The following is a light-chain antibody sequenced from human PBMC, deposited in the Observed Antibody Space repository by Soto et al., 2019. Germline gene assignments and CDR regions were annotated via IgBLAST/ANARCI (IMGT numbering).Light chain of an antibody. Sequence: DIQMTQSPSSLSASVGDRVTITCRASQDISNYLNWSQQRPGKAPKLLIYDASNLERGFPSRFSGTRSGTHFTFAITVLQHDDVATYYCQSSSSLPITFGQGKRLEI. CDR3: QSSSSLPIT. CDR2: DAS. V-gene: IGKV1-33*01. J-gene: IGKJ5*01. CDR1: QDISNY.